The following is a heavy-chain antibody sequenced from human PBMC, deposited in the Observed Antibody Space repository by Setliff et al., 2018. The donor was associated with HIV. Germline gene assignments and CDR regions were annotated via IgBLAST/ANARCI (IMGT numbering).Heavy chain of an antibody. Sequence: PSETLSLTCTVSGGSISSGGYYWSWIRQHPGKGLEWIGHIYYSGSSGSTYYNPSLKSRVTISVDTSKNQFSLKLSSVTAADTAVYYCARHRIVKAYYYYMDVWGKGTTVTVSS. CDR1: GGSISSGGYY. V-gene: IGHV4-39*01. CDR2: IYYSGSSGST. D-gene: IGHD3-16*02. CDR3: ARHRIVKAYYYYMDV. J-gene: IGHJ6*03.